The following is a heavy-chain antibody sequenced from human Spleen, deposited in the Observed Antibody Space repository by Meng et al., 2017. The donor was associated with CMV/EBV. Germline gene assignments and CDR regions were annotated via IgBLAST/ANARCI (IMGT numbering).Heavy chain of an antibody. CDR3: VKEDGFDN. CDR2: IIPIFDTA. CDR1: GGTFSGNA. Sequence: SVHVSCKASGGTFSGNAISWVRQAPGQGLEWMGAIIPIFDTANYEQKFQSRVTITTDKSTSTAYMELRSLTPDDTAIYYCVKEDGFDNWGQGTLVTVSS. J-gene: IGHJ4*02. V-gene: IGHV1-69*05.